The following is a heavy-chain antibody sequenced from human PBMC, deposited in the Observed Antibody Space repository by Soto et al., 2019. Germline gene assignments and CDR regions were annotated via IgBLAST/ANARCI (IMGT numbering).Heavy chain of an antibody. D-gene: IGHD2-15*01. V-gene: IGHV3-30*04. CDR1: GFTFSSYA. J-gene: IGHJ4*02. CDR2: ISYDGRST. CDR3: ARDLCSGSTCYSAY. Sequence: QVQLVESGGGVVQPGRSLRLSCAASGFTFSSYAMHWVRQAPGKGLEWAAVISYDGRSTYYADSVKGRFTVSRDNSKNTVWLEMNSLRGEDTAIYYCARDLCSGSTCYSAYWGQGTLVTVSS.